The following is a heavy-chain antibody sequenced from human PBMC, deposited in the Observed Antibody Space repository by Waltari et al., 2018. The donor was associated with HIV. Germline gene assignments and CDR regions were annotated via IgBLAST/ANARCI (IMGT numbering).Heavy chain of an antibody. J-gene: IGHJ4*02. CDR3: ARGYSSSRWIPLYH. V-gene: IGHV3-33*01. CDR1: GVRFGNFA. Sequence: QVQLVESGGGVVQPGTYMPLPCAVSGVRFGNFAIHWVRQSTGKGLEWLAVFWSDGAEISYADSVKGRFTVSKDSSQKTLYLHLTSLRAEDTALYYCARGYSSSRWIPLYHWGRGTLVTVSS. D-gene: IGHD6-6*01. CDR2: FWSDGAEI.